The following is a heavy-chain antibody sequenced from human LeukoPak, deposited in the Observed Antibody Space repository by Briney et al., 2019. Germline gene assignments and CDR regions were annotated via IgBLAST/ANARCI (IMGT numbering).Heavy chain of an antibody. CDR3: AGAREFSSSSGRAYYFDF. J-gene: IGHJ4*02. CDR2: IYYSGNT. CDR1: GGSISNYS. Sequence: SETLSLTCTVSGGSISNYSWIWIRQPPGKGLEWIGYIYYSGNTNSNPSLRSRVTISVDTSKNQFSLKLRSVTAADTAVYYCAGAREFSSSSGRAYYFDFWGQGTLVTVSS. V-gene: IGHV4-59*01. D-gene: IGHD6-6*01.